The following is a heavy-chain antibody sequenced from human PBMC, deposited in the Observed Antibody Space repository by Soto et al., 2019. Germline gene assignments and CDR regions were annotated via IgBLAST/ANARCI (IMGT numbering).Heavy chain of an antibody. J-gene: IGHJ4*01. CDR2: ISSTSAFI. CDR3: ARGPLTNPFGLVFDY. CDR1: GFLFGSYS. V-gene: IGHV3-21*01. Sequence: GGFLRLSCAASGFLFGSYSMNWLRQAPGKGLEWVASISSTSAFINYADSMKGRFTISRDNAKNSLYLQLDYLRAEDTAVYYCARGPLTNPFGLVFDYWGHGTLVTVSS. D-gene: IGHD3-3*01.